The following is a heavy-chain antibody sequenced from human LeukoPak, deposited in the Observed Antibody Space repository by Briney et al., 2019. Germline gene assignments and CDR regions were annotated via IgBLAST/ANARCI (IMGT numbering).Heavy chain of an antibody. CDR1: GGTFSSYA. CDR3: ARAAIVVVPAAHNWFDP. V-gene: IGHV1-69*13. CDR2: IIPIFGTA. D-gene: IGHD2-2*01. Sequence: EASVKVSCKASGGTFSSYAISWVRQAPGQGLEWMGGIIPIFGTANYAQKFQGRVTITADESTSTAYMELSSLRSEDTAVYYCARAAIVVVPAAHNWFDPWGQGTLVTVSS. J-gene: IGHJ5*02.